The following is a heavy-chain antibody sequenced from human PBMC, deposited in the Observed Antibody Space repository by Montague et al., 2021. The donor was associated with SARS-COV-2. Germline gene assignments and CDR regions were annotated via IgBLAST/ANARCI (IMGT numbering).Heavy chain of an antibody. CDR3: ARIRRDPPLLYLGVWGYYFDF. V-gene: IGHV2-26*01. D-gene: IGHD3-16*02. CDR2: IFLNGEQ. J-gene: IGHJ4*02. CDR1: GFSLNNRLG. Sequence: PALVKPTQTLTLTCTVSGFSLNNRLGVTWVRQPPGQALGWLGHIFLNGEQSVSTSLRTRLTVSMDTSTSHVVLSMTNVGPADTATYYCARIRRDPPLLYLGVWGYYFDFWGQGILVPVSS.